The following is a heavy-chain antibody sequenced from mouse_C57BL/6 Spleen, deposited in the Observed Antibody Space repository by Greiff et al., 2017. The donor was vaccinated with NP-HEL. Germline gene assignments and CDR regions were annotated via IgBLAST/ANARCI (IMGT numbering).Heavy chain of an antibody. Sequence: VQLQQSGPELVKPGASVKISCKASGYSFTGYYMNWVKQSPEKSLEWIGEINPSTGGTTYNQKFQAKATLTVDKSSSTAYMQLKSLTSEDSAVYYCARGGYYDLDYWGQGTTLTVSS. CDR1: GYSFTGYY. CDR2: INPSTGGT. CDR3: ARGGYYDLDY. D-gene: IGHD2-3*01. J-gene: IGHJ2*01. V-gene: IGHV1-42*01.